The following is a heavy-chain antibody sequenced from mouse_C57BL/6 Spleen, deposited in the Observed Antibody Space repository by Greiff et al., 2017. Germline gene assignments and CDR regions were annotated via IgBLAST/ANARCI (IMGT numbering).Heavy chain of an antibody. J-gene: IGHJ4*01. D-gene: IGHD1-1*01. CDR2: INPSSGYT. V-gene: IGHV1-4*01. CDR3: ARSTGDYAMDY. CDR1: GYTFTSYT. Sequence: QVQLKQSGAELARPGASVKMSCKASGYTFTSYTMHWVKQRPGQGLEWIGYINPSSGYTKYNQKFKDKATLTADKSSSTAYMQLSSLTSEDSAVYYCARSTGDYAMDYWGQGTSVTVSS.